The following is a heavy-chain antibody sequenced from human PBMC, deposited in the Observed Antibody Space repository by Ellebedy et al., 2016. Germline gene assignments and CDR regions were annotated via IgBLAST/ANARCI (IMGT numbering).Heavy chain of an antibody. V-gene: IGHV3-23*01. J-gene: IGHJ6*02. Sequence: GESLKISXAASGFTFSSYDMSWVRQAPGKGLEWLSGISGSGDSTYHADSVKGRFTISRDNPKNTLYLQMNSLRAEDTAVYYCAKDDMVRGLIAYYYGMDVWGQGTTVTVSS. CDR1: GFTFSSYD. CDR2: ISGSGDST. CDR3: AKDDMVRGLIAYYYGMDV. D-gene: IGHD3-10*01.